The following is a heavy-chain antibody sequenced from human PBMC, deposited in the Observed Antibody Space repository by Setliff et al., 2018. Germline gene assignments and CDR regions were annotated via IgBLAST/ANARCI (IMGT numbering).Heavy chain of an antibody. D-gene: IGHD6-13*01. CDR1: VSTFRDFG. CDR3: AKGQGGRDSGTIEAAIYGPQSYYFDY. Sequence: GGSLRLSCAASVSTFRDFGMHWVRQAPGKGLQWVAFIRFDGSTKYYADSVKGRFTISRDISMNTLYLQMNSLRAEDTAVYYCAKGQGGRDSGTIEAAIYGPQSYYFDYWGQGTLVTVSS. V-gene: IGHV3-30*02. J-gene: IGHJ4*02. CDR2: IRFDGSTK.